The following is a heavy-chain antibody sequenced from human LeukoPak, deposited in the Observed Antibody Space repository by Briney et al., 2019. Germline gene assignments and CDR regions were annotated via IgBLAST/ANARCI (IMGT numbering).Heavy chain of an antibody. J-gene: IGHJ1*01. Sequence: ASVKVSCKASGYTFTDYYMHWVRQAPGQGLEWMGWISLNSGGTKYAQRFQGRVTMTRDTSITTAYMELSGLRSDDTAVYYCARSGAGIASSCSTCAEYFHHWGQGTLIIVSS. CDR3: ARSGAGIASSCSTCAEYFHH. CDR1: GYTFTDYY. CDR2: ISLNSGGT. D-gene: IGHD2-2*02. V-gene: IGHV1-2*02.